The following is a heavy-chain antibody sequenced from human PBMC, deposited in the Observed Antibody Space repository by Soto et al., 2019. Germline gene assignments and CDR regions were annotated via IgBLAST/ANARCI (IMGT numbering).Heavy chain of an antibody. J-gene: IGHJ6*02. CDR1: GYTFTSYD. Sequence: ASVKVSCKASGYTFTSYDINWVRQATGQGLEWMGWMNPNSGNTGYAQKFQGRVTMTRNTSISTAYMELSSLRSEDTAVYYCASSFGVSSYYYYGLGVWGQGTTVTVSS. V-gene: IGHV1-8*01. CDR2: MNPNSGNT. D-gene: IGHD3-3*01. CDR3: ASSFGVSSYYYYGLGV.